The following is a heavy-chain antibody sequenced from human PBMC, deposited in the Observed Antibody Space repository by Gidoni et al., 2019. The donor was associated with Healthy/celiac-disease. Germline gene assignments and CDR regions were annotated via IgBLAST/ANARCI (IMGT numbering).Heavy chain of an antibody. CDR1: GFTFSSYG. V-gene: IGHV3-30*18. CDR2: ISYDGSNK. J-gene: IGHJ4*02. D-gene: IGHD3-3*01. Sequence: QVQLVESGGGVVQPGRSLRLSCAASGFTFSSYGMPWVRQAPGKGLEWVAVISYDGSNKYYADSVKGRFTISRDNSKNTLYLQMNSLRAEDTAVYYCAKDGIFGVVKFDPADLYYLDYWGQGTLVTVSS. CDR3: AKDGIFGVVKFDPADLYYLDY.